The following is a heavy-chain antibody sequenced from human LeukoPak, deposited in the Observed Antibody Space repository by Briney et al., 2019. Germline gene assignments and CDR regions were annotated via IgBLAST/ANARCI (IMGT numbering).Heavy chain of an antibody. CDR2: IIPILGIA. J-gene: IGHJ6*02. D-gene: IGHD3-22*01. CDR3: ARDILGGYYDSSGYYHYYGMDV. V-gene: IGHV1-69*04. CDR1: GGTFSSYA. Sequence: SVKVSCKASGGTFSSYAISWVRQAPGQGLEWMGRIIPILGIANYAQKFQGRVTITADKSTSTAYMELSRLRSDDTAVYYCARDILGGYYDSSGYYHYYGMDVWGQGTTVTVSS.